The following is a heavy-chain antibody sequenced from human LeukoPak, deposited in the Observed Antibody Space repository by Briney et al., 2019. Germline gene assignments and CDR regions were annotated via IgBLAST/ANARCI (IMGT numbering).Heavy chain of an antibody. CDR1: GFTFSSYA. Sequence: AGGSLRLSCAASGFTFSSYAISWVRQAPGKGRERVSAISGSGGSTYYADSVKGRFTISRDNSKNTLYLQMNSLRAEDTAVYYCAKRQYQLPYFDYWGQGTLVTVSS. V-gene: IGHV3-23*01. D-gene: IGHD2-2*01. CDR3: AKRQYQLPYFDY. CDR2: ISGSGGST. J-gene: IGHJ4*02.